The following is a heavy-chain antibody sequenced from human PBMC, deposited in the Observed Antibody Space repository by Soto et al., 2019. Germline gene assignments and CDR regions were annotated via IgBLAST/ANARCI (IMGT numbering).Heavy chain of an antibody. CDR2: IIPIFGTA. D-gene: IGHD6-13*01. V-gene: IGHV1-69*13. CDR3: ATLQVSAAADPIDY. J-gene: IGHJ4*02. CDR1: GGTFSSYA. Sequence: SVKVSCKASGGTFSSYAISWVRQAPGQGLEWMGGIIPIFGTANYAQKFQGRVTITADESTSTAYMELSSLRSEDTAVYYCATLQVSAAADPIDYWGQGTLVTVSS.